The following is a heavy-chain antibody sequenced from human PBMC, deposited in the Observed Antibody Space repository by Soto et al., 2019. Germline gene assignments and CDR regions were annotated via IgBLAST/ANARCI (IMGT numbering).Heavy chain of an antibody. J-gene: IGHJ4*02. V-gene: IGHV1-69*13. CDR2: IIPIFGTA. CDR1: GGTFSSYA. Sequence: GASVKVSCKASGGTFSSYAISWVRQAPGQGLEWMGGIIPIFGTANYAQKFQGRVTITADESTSTAYMELSSLRSEDTAVYYCARGGPHYYDSSGYYSWGVDYWGQGTLVTVSS. D-gene: IGHD3-22*01. CDR3: ARGGPHYYDSSGYYSWGVDY.